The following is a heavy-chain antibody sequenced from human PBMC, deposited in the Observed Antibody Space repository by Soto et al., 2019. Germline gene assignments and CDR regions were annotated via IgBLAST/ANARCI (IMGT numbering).Heavy chain of an antibody. Sequence: SVKVSCKASGGTFSSYAISWVRQAPGQGLEWMGGIIPIFGTANYAQKFQGRVTITADESTSTAYMELSSLRSEDTAVYYCARDSRIPGTFDYWGQGALVTVSS. D-gene: IGHD2-2*02. CDR3: ARDSRIPGTFDY. CDR2: IIPIFGTA. CDR1: GGTFSSYA. V-gene: IGHV1-69*13. J-gene: IGHJ4*02.